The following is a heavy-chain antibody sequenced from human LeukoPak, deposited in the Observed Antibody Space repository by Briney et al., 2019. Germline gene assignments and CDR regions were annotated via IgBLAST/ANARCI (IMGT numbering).Heavy chain of an antibody. Sequence: GASVKVSCKASGYTFTSYDINWVRQATGRGLEWMGWMNPNSGNTGYAQKFQGRVTMTRNTSISTAYMELSSLRSEDTAVYYCARVFRACSSTSCYREYDAFDIWGQGTMVTVSS. D-gene: IGHD2-2*01. J-gene: IGHJ3*02. CDR3: ARVFRACSSTSCYREYDAFDI. CDR2: MNPNSGNT. CDR1: GYTFTSYD. V-gene: IGHV1-8*01.